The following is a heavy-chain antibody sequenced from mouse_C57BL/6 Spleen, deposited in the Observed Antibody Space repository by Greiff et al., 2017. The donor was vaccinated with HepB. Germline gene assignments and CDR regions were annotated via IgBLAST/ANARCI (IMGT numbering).Heavy chain of an antibody. D-gene: IGHD1-1*01. CDR2: IDPSDSYT. CDR1: GYTFTSYW. J-gene: IGHJ2*01. V-gene: IGHV1-69*01. CDR3: ARYTTVDPYFDY. Sequence: VQLQQPGAELVMPGASVKLSCKASGYTFTSYWMHWVKQRPGQGLEWIGEIDPSDSYTNYNQKFKGKSTLTVDKSSSTAYMQLSSLTSEDSAVYYCARYTTVDPYFDYWGQGTTLTVSS.